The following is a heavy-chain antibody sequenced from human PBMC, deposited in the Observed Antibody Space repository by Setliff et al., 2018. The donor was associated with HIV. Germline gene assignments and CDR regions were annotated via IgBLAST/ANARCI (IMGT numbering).Heavy chain of an antibody. V-gene: IGHV4-61*02. J-gene: IGHJ6*03. D-gene: IGHD3-10*01. CDR3: ARDVRLELFPGYLFYYYMDV. CDR2: VDTTGHT. CDR1: GASISSGSYY. Sequence: PSDTLSLTCNVSGASISSGSYYWTWIRPPAGKGLEWIGRVDTTGHTNYNPSLNSRVTIFPDTYKNHFSLELRSVTAADSAIYYCARDVRLELFPGYLFYYYMDVWGTGTTVTVSS.